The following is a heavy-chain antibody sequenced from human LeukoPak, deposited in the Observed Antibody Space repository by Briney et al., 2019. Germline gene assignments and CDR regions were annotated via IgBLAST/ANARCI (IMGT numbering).Heavy chain of an antibody. CDR2: INPNSGGT. V-gene: IGHV1-2*06. J-gene: IGHJ4*02. CDR3: ARGRSGEAYGDSRPDY. CDR1: GYTFTCYY. D-gene: IGHD4-17*01. Sequence: ASVKVSCKASGYTFTCYYMHWVRQAPGQGREWMGRINPNSGGTNYAQKFQGRVTMTRDTSISTAYMELSRLRSDDTAVYYCARGRSGEAYGDSRPDYWGQGTLVTVSS.